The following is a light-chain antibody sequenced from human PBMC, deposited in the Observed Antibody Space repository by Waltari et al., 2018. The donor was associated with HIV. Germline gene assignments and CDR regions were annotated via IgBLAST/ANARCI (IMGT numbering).Light chain of an antibody. CDR3: QQSYSTPRS. Sequence: DIQMTQSPSSLSASVGDRVTITCRASQSISSYLNWYQQKPGKAPKLLIYAASSLQSGVPSMFSGSGSGTDFTLTISSLQPEDFATYYCQQSYSTPRSFGQGTKLEIK. J-gene: IGKJ2*03. V-gene: IGKV1-39*01. CDR1: QSISSY. CDR2: AAS.